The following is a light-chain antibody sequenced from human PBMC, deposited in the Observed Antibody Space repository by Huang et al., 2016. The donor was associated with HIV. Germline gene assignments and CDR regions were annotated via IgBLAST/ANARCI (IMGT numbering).Light chain of an antibody. Sequence: EIVMTQSPVTLSVSPGERATLSCRASQSVGSNLAWYQHKPGQAPRLLVYGAATRATSIPARCSGSGSGTEFSLTISSLQSEDFAIYYCQQYDDWPRGFTFGPGTKVDIK. V-gene: IGKV3-15*01. CDR2: GAA. J-gene: IGKJ3*01. CDR1: QSVGSN. CDR3: QQYDDWPRGFT.